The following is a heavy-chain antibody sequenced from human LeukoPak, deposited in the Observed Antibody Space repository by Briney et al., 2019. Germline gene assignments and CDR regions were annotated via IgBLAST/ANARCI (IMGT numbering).Heavy chain of an antibody. J-gene: IGHJ5*02. CDR3: ARERGTYYYGSGSYRDWFDP. D-gene: IGHD3-10*01. V-gene: IGHV1-69*13. Sequence: SVKVSCKASGYTFTSYGISWVRQAPGQGLEWMGGIIPIFGTANYAQKFQGRVTITADESTSTAYMELSSLRSEDTAVYYCARERGTYYYGSGSYRDWFDPWGQGTLVTVSS. CDR1: GYTFTSYG. CDR2: IIPIFGTA.